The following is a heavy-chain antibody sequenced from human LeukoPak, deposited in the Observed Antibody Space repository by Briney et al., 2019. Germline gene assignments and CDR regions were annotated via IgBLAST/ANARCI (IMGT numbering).Heavy chain of an antibody. CDR2: VSSSGSTI. CDR1: GFTFSDYY. CDR3: ARDLSRRVITMIDRWLDP. V-gene: IGHV3-11*04. D-gene: IGHD3-22*01. Sequence: SGGSLRLSCAASGFTFSDYYMSWIRQAPGKGREGVSYVSSSGSTIYYADSVKGRFTISSDNAKNSLYLQMNSLRAEDTAVYYCARDLSRRVITMIDRWLDPWGQGTLVTVSS. J-gene: IGHJ5*02.